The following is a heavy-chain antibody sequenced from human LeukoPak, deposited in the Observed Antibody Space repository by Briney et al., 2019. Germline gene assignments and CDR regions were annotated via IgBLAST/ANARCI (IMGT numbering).Heavy chain of an antibody. CDR2: IYYSGST. CDR1: GGSISSGGYY. CDR3: ARELPGGNSYHFDY. J-gene: IGHJ4*02. D-gene: IGHD4-23*01. Sequence: SETLSLTCTVSGGSISSGGYYWSWIRQHPGKGLEWIGYIYYSGSTYYNPSLKSRVTISVDTSKNQFSLKLSSVTAADTAVYYCARELPGGNSYHFDYWGQGTLVAVYS. V-gene: IGHV4-31*03.